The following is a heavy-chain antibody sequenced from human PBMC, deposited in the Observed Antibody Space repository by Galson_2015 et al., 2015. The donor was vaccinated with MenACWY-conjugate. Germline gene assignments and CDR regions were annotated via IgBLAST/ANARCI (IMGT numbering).Heavy chain of an antibody. CDR3: ARESYTIFGVVVT. Sequence: SLRLSCAASGFTFSTYSMNWVRQAPGKGLEWLSYISYSSNTIYHADSVKGRFTISRDNAKNSLYLQMNSLRVEDTAVYYCARESYTIFGVVVTWGQGTLVTVSS. V-gene: IGHV3-48*01. D-gene: IGHD3-3*01. CDR2: ISYSSNTI. CDR1: GFTFSTYS. J-gene: IGHJ5*02.